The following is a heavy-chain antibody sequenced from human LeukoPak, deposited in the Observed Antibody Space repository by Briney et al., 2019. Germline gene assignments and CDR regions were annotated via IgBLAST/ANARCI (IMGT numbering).Heavy chain of an antibody. CDR1: GDSVSTNSAA. Sequence: SQTLSLTCVISGDSVSTNSAAWNWIRQSPSRGLEWLGRTYYRSKWYNDYAVSVKSRITINPDTSKNQFSLQLNSVTPEDTAVYYCARVSLVGAGDAFDIWGQGAMVTVSS. D-gene: IGHD1-26*01. V-gene: IGHV6-1*01. J-gene: IGHJ3*02. CDR3: ARVSLVGAGDAFDI. CDR2: TYYRSKWYN.